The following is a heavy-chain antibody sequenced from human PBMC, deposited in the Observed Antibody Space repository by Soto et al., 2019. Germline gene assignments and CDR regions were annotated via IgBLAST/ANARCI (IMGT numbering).Heavy chain of an antibody. CDR1: GFTFSDYY. J-gene: IGHJ6*04. CDR2: ISSSGNTI. D-gene: IGHD2-15*01. Sequence: GESLKISCAASGFTFSDYYMNWIRQAPGKGLEWVSYISSSGNTIYYADSVKGRFTISRDNARNSLYLQMNSLRAEDTAVYYCASSALGYCSGGSCSPNVWGKGTTVTVSS. CDR3: ASSALGYCSGGSCSPNV. V-gene: IGHV3-11*01.